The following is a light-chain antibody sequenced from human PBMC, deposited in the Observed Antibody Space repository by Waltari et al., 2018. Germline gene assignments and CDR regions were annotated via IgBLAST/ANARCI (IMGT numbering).Light chain of an antibody. CDR1: QSISSS. J-gene: IGKJ2*01. V-gene: IGKV1-39*01. Sequence: IQMTQSPSSLSASVGDRVTITCRASQSISSSLNWYQQIPGKAPKLLIYVASNLQSGVPSRFSGSGSGTDFSLTINSLQPEDFATYYCQQSYITTYTFGQGTKLEIK. CDR3: QQSYITTYT. CDR2: VAS.